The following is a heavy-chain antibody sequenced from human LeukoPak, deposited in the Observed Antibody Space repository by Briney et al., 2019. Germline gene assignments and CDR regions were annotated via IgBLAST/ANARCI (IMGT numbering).Heavy chain of an antibody. CDR2: IYPGDSDT. Sequence: HGESLKISCKGSGYSFTSYWIGWVRQMPGKGLEWMGIIYPGDSDTRYSPSFQGRVTISADKSISTAYLQWSSLKASDTAMYYCARGPRDGYNEFDYWGQGTLVTVSS. CDR3: ARGPRDGYNEFDY. D-gene: IGHD5-24*01. V-gene: IGHV5-51*01. CDR1: GYSFTSYW. J-gene: IGHJ4*02.